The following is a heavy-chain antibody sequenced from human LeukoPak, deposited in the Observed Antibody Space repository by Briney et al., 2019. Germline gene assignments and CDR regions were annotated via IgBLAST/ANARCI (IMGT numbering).Heavy chain of an antibody. CDR3: AKHMRSGYYRRGRVNFDY. Sequence: GGSLRLSCAASGFTFSSYAMSWVRQAPGKGLEWVSAISDSGGSTYYADSVKGRFTISRDNSKNTLYLQMNSLRAEDTAVYYCAKHMRSGYYRRGRVNFDYWGQGTLVTVSS. V-gene: IGHV3-23*01. CDR2: ISDSGGST. J-gene: IGHJ4*02. CDR1: GFTFSSYA. D-gene: IGHD3-3*01.